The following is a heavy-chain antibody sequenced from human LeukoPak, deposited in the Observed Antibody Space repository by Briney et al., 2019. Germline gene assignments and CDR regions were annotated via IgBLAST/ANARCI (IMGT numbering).Heavy chain of an antibody. Sequence: GGSLRLSCAASGFTFSSYWMSWVRQAPGKGLEWVANIKQDGSEKYYVDSVKGRFTISRDNSKNTLYLQMNSLRAEDTAVYYCAKDMTTDNFDYWGQGTLVTVSS. J-gene: IGHJ4*02. CDR1: GFTFSSYW. CDR3: AKDMTTDNFDY. V-gene: IGHV3-7*01. CDR2: IKQDGSEK. D-gene: IGHD4-4*01.